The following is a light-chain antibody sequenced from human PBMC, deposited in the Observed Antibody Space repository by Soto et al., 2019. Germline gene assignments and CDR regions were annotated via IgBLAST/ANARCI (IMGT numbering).Light chain of an antibody. CDR2: AAS. J-gene: IGKJ1*01. V-gene: IGKV1-39*01. CDR3: QQSYSTPRT. CDR1: QSISSY. Sequence: DIQLTPSPSSLSASVGDIVTLTFRASQSISSYVNWYQQKPGKAPKLLIYAASSLQSGVPSRFSGSGSGTDFTLTISSLQPEDFATYYCQQSYSTPRTCGQGTKVDIK.